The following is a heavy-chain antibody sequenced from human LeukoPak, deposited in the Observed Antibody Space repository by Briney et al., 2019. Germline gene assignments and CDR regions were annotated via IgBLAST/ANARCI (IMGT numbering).Heavy chain of an antibody. CDR1: GGSFSGYY. Sequence: SETLSLTCAVYGGSFSGYYWSWIRQPPGKGLEWIGEINHSGSTNYNPSLKSRVTISVDTSKNQFSLKLSSVTAADTAVYYCARNKGLLRYFQHWGQGTLVTVSS. CDR3: ARNKGLLRYFQH. D-gene: IGHD3-10*01. V-gene: IGHV4-34*01. J-gene: IGHJ1*01. CDR2: INHSGST.